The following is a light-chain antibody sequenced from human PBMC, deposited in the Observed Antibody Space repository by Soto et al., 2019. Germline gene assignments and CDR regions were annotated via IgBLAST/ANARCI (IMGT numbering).Light chain of an antibody. Sequence: QSVLTQPPSVSGAPGQRVSISCTGSTSNIGAPYDVHWYQHHPGTAPKLLIYGDNNRPSGVPDRFSGSKSGTSASLAITRLHAEDEADYYCQSYDISLHNYVFGTGTKLTVL. CDR1: TSNIGAPYD. CDR3: QSYDISLHNYV. J-gene: IGLJ1*01. V-gene: IGLV1-40*01. CDR2: GDN.